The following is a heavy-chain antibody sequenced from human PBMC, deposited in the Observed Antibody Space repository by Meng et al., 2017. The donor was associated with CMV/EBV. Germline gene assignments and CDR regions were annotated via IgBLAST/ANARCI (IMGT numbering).Heavy chain of an antibody. CDR2: ISWNSGSI. CDR1: GFTFDDYA. V-gene: IGHV3-9*01. Sequence: GGSLRLSCAASGFTFDDYAMHWVRQAPGKGLEWVSGISWNSGSIGYADSVKGRFTISRDNAKNSLYLQMNSLRAEDTALYYCAKDKYSNYYYYYGMDVWGQGTTVTVSS. D-gene: IGHD6-6*01. J-gene: IGHJ6*02. CDR3: AKDKYSNYYYYYGMDV.